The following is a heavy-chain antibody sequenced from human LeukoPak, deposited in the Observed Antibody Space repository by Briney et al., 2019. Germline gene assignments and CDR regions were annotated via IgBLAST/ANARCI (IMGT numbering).Heavy chain of an antibody. D-gene: IGHD6-19*01. CDR1: GGSISSSSYY. Sequence: SETLSLTCTVSGGSISSSSYYWGWIRQPPGKGLEWIGSIYYSGSTYYNPSLKNRVTISVDTSKNQFSLKLSSVTAADTAVYYCARALKIAVRGNWFDPWGQGTLVTVSS. J-gene: IGHJ5*02. CDR3: ARALKIAVRGNWFDP. CDR2: IYYSGST. V-gene: IGHV4-39*07.